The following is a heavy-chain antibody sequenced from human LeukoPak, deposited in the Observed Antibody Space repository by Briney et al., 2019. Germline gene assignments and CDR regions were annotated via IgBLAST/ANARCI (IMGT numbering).Heavy chain of an antibody. D-gene: IGHD5-18*01. Sequence: PSETLSLTCAVYGGSFSGYYWSWIRQPPGKGLEWIGEINHSGSTNYNPSLKSRVTISVDTSKNQFSLKLSSVPAADTAVYYCARRIYSYGEYKNYYYYYYMDVWGKGTTVTVSS. J-gene: IGHJ6*03. V-gene: IGHV4-34*01. CDR1: GGSFSGYY. CDR2: INHSGST. CDR3: ARRIYSYGEYKNYYYYYYMDV.